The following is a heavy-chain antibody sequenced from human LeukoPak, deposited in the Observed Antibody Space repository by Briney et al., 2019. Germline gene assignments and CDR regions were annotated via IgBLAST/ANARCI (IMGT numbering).Heavy chain of an antibody. Sequence: GGSLRLSCAASGFTFSSYSMNWVRQAPGKGLEWVSTFVRGSTYYADTVQGRFTISRDSSKNTLYLQMNSLRADDTALYFCTRAAPYGTSWYGKNDYWGQGTLVAVSS. V-gene: IGHV3-23*01. J-gene: IGHJ4*02. CDR1: GFTFSSYS. CDR3: TRAAPYGTSWYGKNDY. CDR2: FVRGST. D-gene: IGHD6-13*01.